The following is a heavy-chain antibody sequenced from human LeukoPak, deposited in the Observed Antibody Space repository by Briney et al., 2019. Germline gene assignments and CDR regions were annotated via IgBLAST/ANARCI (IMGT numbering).Heavy chain of an antibody. CDR3: ARGGGGHYYDSSGLIDY. Sequence: PGGSLRLSCAASGFTSSSYWMSWVRQAPGKGLGWVANIKQDGSEKYYVDSVKGRFTISRDNAKNSLYMQMNSLRAEDTAVYYCARGGGGHYYDSSGLIDYWGQGTLVTVSS. CDR2: IKQDGSEK. V-gene: IGHV3-7*01. J-gene: IGHJ4*02. CDR1: GFTSSSYW. D-gene: IGHD3-22*01.